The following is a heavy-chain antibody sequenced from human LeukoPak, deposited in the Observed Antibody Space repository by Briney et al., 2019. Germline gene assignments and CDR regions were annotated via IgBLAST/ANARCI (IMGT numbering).Heavy chain of an antibody. J-gene: IGHJ6*02. CDR1: GFTFSSHG. V-gene: IGHV3-23*05. CDR2: IYTNGRDT. D-gene: IGHD3/OR15-3a*01. CDR3: AHLVWEYVGGLDV. Sequence: GGTLRLSCAASGFTFSSHGMTWVRQAPGKGLEWVSGIYTNGRDTRYADSVKGRFTISRDNSKNTLYLQMHSLRVEDTAVYYCAHLVWEYVGGLDVWGQGTTVTVSS.